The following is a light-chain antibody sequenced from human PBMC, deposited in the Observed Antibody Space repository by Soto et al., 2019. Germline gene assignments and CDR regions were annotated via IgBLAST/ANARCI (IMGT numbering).Light chain of an antibody. V-gene: IGLV1-51*02. CDR1: SSNIGNNY. CDR2: ENN. Sequence: QSVLTQPPSVSAAPGQKVTISCSGSSSNIGNNYVSWYQHLPGTAPKLLIFENNKRPSGIPDRFSGSKSGTSATLGITGLQTGDEADYYCGTWDSSLSGGFGGGTKLTVL. J-gene: IGLJ2*01. CDR3: GTWDSSLSGG.